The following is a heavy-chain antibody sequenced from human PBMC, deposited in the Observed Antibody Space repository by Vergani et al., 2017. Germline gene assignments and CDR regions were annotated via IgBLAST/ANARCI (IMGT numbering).Heavy chain of an antibody. J-gene: IGHJ4*02. V-gene: IGHV4-61*02. CDR1: GGPINRHIYY. Sequence: QVQLQESGPGLVKPSQTLSLTCTVSGGPINRHIYYWSWIRQPAGEGLEWIGRIHTSGSTNYNPSLKSRVTMSEDTSKNQFALNLTSVTGGDTAVYFCTRESXLGGSCNKPRYGYWGQGILVTVSS. D-gene: IGHD2-15*01. CDR2: IHTSGST. CDR3: TRESXLGGSCNKPRYGY.